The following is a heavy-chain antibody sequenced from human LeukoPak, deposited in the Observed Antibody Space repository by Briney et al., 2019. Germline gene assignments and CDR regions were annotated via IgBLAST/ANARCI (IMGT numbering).Heavy chain of an antibody. D-gene: IGHD4-17*01. Sequence: PGRSLRLSCAVSGFTFSSYSMNWVRQAPGKGLEWVSSISSSSSYIYYADSVKGRFTISRDNAKNSLYLQMNSLRAEDTAVYYCARNFMTTVTTQNWFDPWGQGTLVTVSS. V-gene: IGHV3-21*01. CDR3: ARNFMTTVTTQNWFDP. CDR1: GFTFSSYS. J-gene: IGHJ5*02. CDR2: ISSSSSYI.